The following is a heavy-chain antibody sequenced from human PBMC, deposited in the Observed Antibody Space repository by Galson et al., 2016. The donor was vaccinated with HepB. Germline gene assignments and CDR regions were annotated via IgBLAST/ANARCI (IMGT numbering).Heavy chain of an antibody. CDR1: GVSISSRSYY. V-gene: IGHV4-39*01. J-gene: IGHJ5*02. CDR2: IYYYTGST. Sequence: SETLSLTCTVSGVSISSRSYYWGWIRQPPGKGLEWIGSIYYYTGSTYYNPSLKSRVTISADTSKNQFSLMLSSVTAADTAVYYCARHIAVTATGDWFDPWGQGTLVIVSS. CDR3: ARHIAVTATGDWFDP. D-gene: IGHD6-19*01.